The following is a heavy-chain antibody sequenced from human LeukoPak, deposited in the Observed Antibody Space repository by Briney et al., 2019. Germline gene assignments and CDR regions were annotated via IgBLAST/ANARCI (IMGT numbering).Heavy chain of an antibody. V-gene: IGHV4-30-2*01. Sequence: SETLSLTCAVSGGSISSGGYSWSWIRQPPGKGLEWIGYIYHSGSTYYNPSLKSRVTISVDRSKNQFSLKLSSVTAADTAVYYCARASTYYYGSGSYYFDYWGQRTLVTVSS. CDR3: ARASTYYYGSGSYYFDY. J-gene: IGHJ4*02. CDR2: IYHSGST. D-gene: IGHD3-10*01. CDR1: GGSISSGGYS.